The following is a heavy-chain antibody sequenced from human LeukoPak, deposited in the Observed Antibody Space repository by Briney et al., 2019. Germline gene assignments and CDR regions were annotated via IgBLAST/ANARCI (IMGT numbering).Heavy chain of an antibody. J-gene: IGHJ5*02. V-gene: IGHV3-7*01. Sequence: GGSLRLSCAASGFTFSSYWMSWVRQAPGKGLEWLVNINQYGSESYSVDSVKGRFTISRDNTKNSLYLQMSSLRAEDAAVYYCATYDFWSGFGLGTWGQGTLVTVSS. CDR3: ATYDFWSGFGLGT. CDR2: INQYGSES. CDR1: GFTFSSYW. D-gene: IGHD3-3*01.